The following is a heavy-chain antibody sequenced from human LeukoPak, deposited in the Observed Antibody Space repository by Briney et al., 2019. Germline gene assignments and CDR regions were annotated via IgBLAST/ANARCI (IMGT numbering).Heavy chain of an antibody. CDR2: INSDGSST. CDR1: GFTFSSYW. Sequence: QPGGSLRLSCAASGFTFSSYWMHWVRQAPGEGLVWVSRINSDGSSTNYADSVKGRFTISRDNAKNTLYLQMNSLRVEDTAVYYCASTNYYDSSGKFAFDIWGQGTMVTVSS. J-gene: IGHJ3*02. D-gene: IGHD3-22*01. CDR3: ASTNYYDSSGKFAFDI. V-gene: IGHV3-74*01.